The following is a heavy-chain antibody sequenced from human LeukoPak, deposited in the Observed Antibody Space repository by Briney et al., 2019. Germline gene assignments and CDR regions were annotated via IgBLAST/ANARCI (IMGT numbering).Heavy chain of an antibody. CDR2: IYYSGST. CDR3: AIAENYYGLGVLTFDI. D-gene: IGHD3-10*01. V-gene: IGHV4-59*12. CDR1: GGSISSYY. Sequence: SDTLSLICTVSGGSISSYYWSWIRQPPGKGLEWVGYIYYSGSTNYNPSLTIRVTISVDTSKNQFSLKLSSVTAASKAVYYCAIAENYYGLGVLTFDIWGQGTMVTVSS. J-gene: IGHJ3*02.